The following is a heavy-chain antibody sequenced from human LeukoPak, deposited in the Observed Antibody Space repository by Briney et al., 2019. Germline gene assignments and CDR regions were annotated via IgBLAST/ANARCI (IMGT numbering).Heavy chain of an antibody. CDR2: INSDGSST. D-gene: IGHD4-17*01. V-gene: IGHV3-74*01. Sequence: GGSLRLSCAASGFTFSSYWMHWVRQAPGKGLVWVSRINSDGSSTSYADSVKGRFTISRDNAKNTLYLQMNSLRAEDTAVYYCARDSTVTGYYYYYMDVWGKGTTVTVSS. CDR1: GFTFSSYW. J-gene: IGHJ6*03. CDR3: ARDSTVTGYYYYYMDV.